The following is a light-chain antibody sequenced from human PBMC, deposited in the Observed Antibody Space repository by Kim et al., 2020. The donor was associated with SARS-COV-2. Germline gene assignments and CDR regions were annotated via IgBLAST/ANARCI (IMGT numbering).Light chain of an antibody. J-gene: IGKJ4*01. CDR1: HMFASH. V-gene: IGKV3-15*01. CDR3: QKYNGWPLT. CDR2: EAS. Sequence: VPPGERPPPSRGAVHMFASHLAWYHQNPGQHPGLLIYEASPGATGLPARFSGGGSGTEFTLTTRSLRSKDFAVYSCQKYNGWPLTFGGGRKIGIK.